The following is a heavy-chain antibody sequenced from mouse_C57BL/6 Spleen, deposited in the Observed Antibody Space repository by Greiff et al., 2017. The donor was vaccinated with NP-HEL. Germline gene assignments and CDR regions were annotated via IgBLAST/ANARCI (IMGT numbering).Heavy chain of an antibody. CDR3: TRRGWVYAMDY. J-gene: IGHJ4*01. D-gene: IGHD3-3*01. V-gene: IGHV1-15*01. CDR2: IDPETGGT. Sequence: VQLQQSGAELVRPGASVTLSCKASGYTFTDYEMHWVKQTPVHGLEWIGAIDPETGGTAYNQKFKGKAILTADKSSSTAYMELRSLTSEDSAVYYCTRRGWVYAMDYWGQGTSVTVSS. CDR1: GYTFTDYE.